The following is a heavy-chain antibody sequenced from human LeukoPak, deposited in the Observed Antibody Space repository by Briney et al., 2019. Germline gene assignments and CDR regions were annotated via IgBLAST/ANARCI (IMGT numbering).Heavy chain of an antibody. CDR3: TTGRSDILTGYPY. J-gene: IGHJ4*02. CDR1: GFTFSSYA. CDR2: ISGSGGST. D-gene: IGHD3-9*01. V-gene: IGHV3-23*01. Sequence: GGSLRLSCAASGFTFSSYAMSWVRQAPGKGLEWVSAISGSGGSTYYADSVKGRFTISRDNSKNTLYLQMNSLKTEDTAVYYCTTGRSDILTGYPYWGQGTLVTVSS.